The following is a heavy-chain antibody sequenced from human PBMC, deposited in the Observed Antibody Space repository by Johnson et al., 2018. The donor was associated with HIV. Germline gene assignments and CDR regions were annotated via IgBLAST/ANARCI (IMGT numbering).Heavy chain of an antibody. CDR3: AKALGWELSI. Sequence: QVQLVESGGGVVQPGRSLRLSCAASGFTFSSYAMHWVRQAPGQGLEWVAVISYDGSNKYYADSVKGRFTITRDNSKNTLYLQMNSLRAEDTAVYYCAKALGWELSIWGQGTMVTVSS. CDR1: GFTFSSYA. J-gene: IGHJ3*02. V-gene: IGHV3-30*04. D-gene: IGHD1-26*01. CDR2: ISYDGSNK.